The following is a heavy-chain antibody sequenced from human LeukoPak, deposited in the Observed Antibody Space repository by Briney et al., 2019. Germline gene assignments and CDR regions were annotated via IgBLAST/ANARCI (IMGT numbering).Heavy chain of an antibody. CDR3: ACVNWNYLEDAFDI. D-gene: IGHD1-7*01. V-gene: IGHV3-21*01. Sequence: GGSLRLSCAASGFTFSSYSMNWVRQAPGKGLEWVSSISSSSSYIYYADSVKGRFTISRDNAKNSLYLQMNSLRAEDTAVYYCACVNWNYLEDAFDIWGQGTMVTVSS. CDR1: GFTFSSYS. CDR2: ISSSSSYI. J-gene: IGHJ3*02.